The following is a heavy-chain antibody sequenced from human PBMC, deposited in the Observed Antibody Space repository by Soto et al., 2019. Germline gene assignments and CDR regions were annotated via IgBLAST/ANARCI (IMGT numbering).Heavy chain of an antibody. Sequence: SVKVSCKASGGTFSSYAISWVRQAPGQGLEWMGGIIPIFGTANYAQKFQGRVTTTADESTSTAYMELSSLRSEDTAVYYCARGNSSSWYYYYGMDVWGQGTTVTVSS. D-gene: IGHD6-13*01. V-gene: IGHV1-69*13. J-gene: IGHJ6*02. CDR2: IIPIFGTA. CDR3: ARGNSSSWYYYYGMDV. CDR1: GGTFSSYA.